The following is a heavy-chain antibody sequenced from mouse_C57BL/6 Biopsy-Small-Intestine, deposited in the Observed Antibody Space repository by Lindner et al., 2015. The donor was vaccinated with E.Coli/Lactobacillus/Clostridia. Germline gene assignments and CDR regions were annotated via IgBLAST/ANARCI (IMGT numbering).Heavy chain of an antibody. CDR1: GYSFTAYN. V-gene: IGHV1-39*01. CDR3: ARSELFAY. CDR2: VDPNYGST. Sequence: VQLQESGAELVKPGAAVKISCKVSGYSFTAYNINWVKQSLGESLEWIGNVDPNYGSTSYNQKFKGKATLTVDKSSSTAYMQLNSLTSEDSAVYFCARSELFAYWGQGTLATVSA. J-gene: IGHJ3*01.